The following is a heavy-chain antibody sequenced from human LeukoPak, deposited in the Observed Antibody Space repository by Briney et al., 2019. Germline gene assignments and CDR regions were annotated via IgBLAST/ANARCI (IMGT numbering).Heavy chain of an antibody. CDR2: INHSGST. Sequence: SETLSLTCAVYGGSFGGYYWSWIRQPPGKGLEWIGEINHSGSTNYNPSLKSRVTISVGTSKNQFSLKLSSVTAADTAVYYCARGRGSSWYRNWFDPWGQGTLVTVPS. J-gene: IGHJ5*02. V-gene: IGHV4-34*01. D-gene: IGHD6-13*01. CDR3: ARGRGSSWYRNWFDP. CDR1: GGSFGGYY.